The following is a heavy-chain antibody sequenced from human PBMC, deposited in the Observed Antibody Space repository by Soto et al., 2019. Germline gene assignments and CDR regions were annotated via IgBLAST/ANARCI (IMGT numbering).Heavy chain of an antibody. CDR1: GFTFTSSA. J-gene: IGHJ3*02. V-gene: IGHV1-58*01. D-gene: IGHD3-22*01. CDR3: AAYYYDSSVYYIGYAFDI. CDR2: IVVGSGNT. Sequence: SVKVSCKASGFTFTSSAVQWVRQARGQRLEWIGWIVVGSGNTNYAQKFQERVTITRDMSTSTAYMELSSLRSEDTAVYYCAAYYYDSSVYYIGYAFDIWGQGTMVTVSS.